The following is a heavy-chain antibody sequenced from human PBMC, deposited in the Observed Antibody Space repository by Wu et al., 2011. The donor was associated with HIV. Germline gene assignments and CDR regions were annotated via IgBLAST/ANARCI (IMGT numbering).Heavy chain of an antibody. Sequence: QVQLVQSGAEVKKPGSSVKVSCKASGDTFSSYAISWVRQAPGQGPEWMGWISVYNGNTKYAQKLQGRVTMTIDRSTSTAYMELRSLRPDETAVYYCARDGYCISTRCYDGTLDYWGQGTLVTVS. CDR2: ISVYNGNT. D-gene: IGHD2-2*03. V-gene: IGHV1-18*01. CDR1: GDTFSSYA. J-gene: IGHJ4*02. CDR3: ARDGYCISTRCYDGTLDY.